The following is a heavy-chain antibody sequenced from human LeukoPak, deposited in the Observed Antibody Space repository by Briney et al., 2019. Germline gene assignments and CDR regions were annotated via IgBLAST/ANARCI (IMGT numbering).Heavy chain of an antibody. J-gene: IGHJ4*02. CDR2: ISWNSGSI. V-gene: IGHV3-9*01. CDR3: ARDSGNY. Sequence: GGSLRLSCAASGFTFDDYAMHWVRQAPGKGLEWVSGISWNSGSIGYADSVKGRFTISRDNAKNSLYLQMNSLRAEDTAVDYCARDSGNYWGQGALVTVSS. CDR1: GFTFDDYA. D-gene: IGHD1-14*01.